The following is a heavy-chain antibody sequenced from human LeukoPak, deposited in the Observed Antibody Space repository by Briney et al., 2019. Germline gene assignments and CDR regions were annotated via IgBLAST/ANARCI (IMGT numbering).Heavy chain of an antibody. J-gene: IGHJ4*02. Sequence: ASVKVSCKVSGYTLTELSMHWVRQAPGKGLEWMGGFDPEDGETIYAQKFQGGVAMTEDTSTDTAYMELSSLRSEDTAVYYCATLRAYYGSGSYYPGDYWGQGTLVTVSS. CDR2: FDPEDGET. CDR1: GYTLTELS. CDR3: ATLRAYYGSGSYYPGDY. D-gene: IGHD3-10*01. V-gene: IGHV1-24*01.